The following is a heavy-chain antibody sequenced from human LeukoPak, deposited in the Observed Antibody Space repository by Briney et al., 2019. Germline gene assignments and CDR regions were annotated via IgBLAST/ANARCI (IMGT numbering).Heavy chain of an antibody. CDR1: GFTCSTYA. V-gene: IGHV3-23*01. J-gene: IGHJ4*02. CDR2: ISASGGST. D-gene: IGHD6-19*01. CDR3: AKDLYSVAGDY. Sequence: GGSLRLSCAASGFTCSTYAVCWVRHAQAPGEGWVSLISASGGSTHYADSVKGRFTISRDNSKNTLYLQMNSLRAEDTAVYYCAKDLYSVAGDYSGQGTLVTVSS.